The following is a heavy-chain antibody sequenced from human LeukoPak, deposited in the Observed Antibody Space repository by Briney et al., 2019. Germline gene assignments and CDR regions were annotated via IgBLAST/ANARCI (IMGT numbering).Heavy chain of an antibody. CDR3: AKGVGIAARRNDAFDI. V-gene: IGHV3-9*01. CDR2: VNWNSGSI. J-gene: IGHJ3*02. Sequence: GGSLRLSCAASGFTFDDYAMHWVRQAPGKGLEWVSGVNWNSGSIGYADSVKGRLTISRDNAKNSLYLQMNSLRAEDTALYYCAKGVGIAARRNDAFDIWGQGTMVTVSS. D-gene: IGHD6-6*01. CDR1: GFTFDDYA.